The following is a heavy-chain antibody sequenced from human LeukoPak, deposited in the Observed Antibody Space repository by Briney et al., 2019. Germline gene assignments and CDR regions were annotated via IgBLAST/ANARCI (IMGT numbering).Heavy chain of an antibody. D-gene: IGHD5-18*01. CDR1: GGSISSYY. J-gene: IGHJ6*03. Sequence: SETLSLTCTVSGGSISSYYWSWIRQPPGKGLEWIGYIYYSGSTNYNPSLKSRISISVDTSKNQFSLKLSSVTAADTAVYYCARLTAYYYMDVWGKGTTVTVSS. V-gene: IGHV4-59*01. CDR2: IYYSGST. CDR3: ARLTAYYYMDV.